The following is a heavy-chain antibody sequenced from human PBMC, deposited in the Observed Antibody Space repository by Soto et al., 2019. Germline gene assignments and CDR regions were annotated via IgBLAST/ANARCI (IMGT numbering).Heavy chain of an antibody. CDR3: ARHGVQLERRGAFDI. D-gene: IGHD1-1*01. CDR1: GYSFTSYW. Sequence: GESLKISCKGSGYSFTSYWIGWVRQMPGKGLEWMGIIYPGDSDTRYSPSFQGQVTISADKSISTAYLQWSSLKASDTAMYYCARHGVQLERRGAFDIWGQGTMVTVSS. J-gene: IGHJ3*02. CDR2: IYPGDSDT. V-gene: IGHV5-51*01.